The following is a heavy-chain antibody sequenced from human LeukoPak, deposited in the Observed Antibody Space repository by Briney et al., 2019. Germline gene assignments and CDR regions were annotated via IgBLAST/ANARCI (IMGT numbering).Heavy chain of an antibody. CDR3: ARTPHVRYYSGACDY. Sequence: SETLSLTCAVYGGSFSGYYWSWIRQPPGKGLEWIGEINHSGSTNYNPSLKSRVTISVDTSKNQFSLKLSSVTAADTAVYYCARTPHVRYYSGACDYWGQGTLVTVSS. CDR1: GGSFSGYY. CDR2: INHSGST. V-gene: IGHV4-34*01. J-gene: IGHJ4*02. D-gene: IGHD4-11*01.